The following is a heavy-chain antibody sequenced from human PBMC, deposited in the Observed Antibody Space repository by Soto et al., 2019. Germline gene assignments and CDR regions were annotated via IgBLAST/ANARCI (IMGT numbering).Heavy chain of an antibody. J-gene: IGHJ6*02. CDR3: ARGSHCGGDCYSGYYYYYGMDV. CDR2: MYYSGST. V-gene: IGHV4-61*01. Sequence: SETLSLTCTVSGGSFSSGRNYWNWILQPPGKGLEWIGYMYYSGSTNYNPSLESRVTISVDTSKNQFSLKLTSVTAADTAVYYCARGSHCGGDCYSGYYYYYGMDVWGQGTTVTAP. CDR1: GGSFSSGRNY. D-gene: IGHD2-21*02.